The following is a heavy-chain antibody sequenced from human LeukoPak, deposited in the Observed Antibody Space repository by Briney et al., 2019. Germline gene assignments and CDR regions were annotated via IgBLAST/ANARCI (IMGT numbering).Heavy chain of an antibody. CDR2: IYTSGST. V-gene: IGHV4-4*07. J-gene: IGHJ6*02. Sequence: SETLSLTCTVSGGSISSYYWSWIRQPAGKGLEWIGRIYTSGSTNYNPSLKSRVTMSVDTSKNQFSLKLSSVTAADTAVYYCARAGPGTFLSGSYGFPYYYYGMDVWGQGTTVTVSS. CDR3: ARAGPGTFLSGSYGFPYYYYGMDV. D-gene: IGHD3-3*01. CDR1: GGSISSYY.